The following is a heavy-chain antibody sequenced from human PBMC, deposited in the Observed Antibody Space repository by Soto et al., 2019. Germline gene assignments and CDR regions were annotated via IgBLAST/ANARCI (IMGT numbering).Heavy chain of an antibody. V-gene: IGHV4-59*01. CDR2: IFYSGST. J-gene: IGHJ4*02. D-gene: IGHD5-18*01. CDR1: GGSIRSYY. CDR3: ARGAADTAMVDS. Sequence: SAPLALTCTFSGGSIRSYYWTWIRQPPGKGLEWLGYIFYSGSTFYNPSLKSRVTISIHTSKSQFSLQLTSVTAADTAVYYCARGAADTAMVDSWGQGTLVTVSS.